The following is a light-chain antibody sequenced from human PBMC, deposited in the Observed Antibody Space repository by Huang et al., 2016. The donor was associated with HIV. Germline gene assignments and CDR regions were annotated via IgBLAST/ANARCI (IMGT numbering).Light chain of an antibody. Sequence: EIVMTQSPATLSLSPGERATLSCRASQSISSYLAWYQQKPGQAPRLLIYDASNRATCIPARFSGSGSWTDFTLTISSLEPEDFAVYYCQQRSNWPFTFGGGTKVEIK. CDR3: QQRSNWPFT. CDR1: QSISSY. J-gene: IGKJ4*01. V-gene: IGKV3-11*01. CDR2: DAS.